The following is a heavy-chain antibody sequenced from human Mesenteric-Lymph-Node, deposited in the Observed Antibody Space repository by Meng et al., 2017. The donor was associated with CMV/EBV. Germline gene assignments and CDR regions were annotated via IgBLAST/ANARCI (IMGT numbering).Heavy chain of an antibody. CDR1: GGSISSYY. CDR3: ARGKYCGGGSCDSMDY. CDR2: VSYSGGN. J-gene: IGHJ4*02. D-gene: IGHD2-15*01. Sequence: SETLSLTCTVSGGSISSYYLTWIRQPPGKELEWIGYVSYSGGNNYNPSLKSRVTMSVDTSKNQFSLKLSSVTAADTAMYYCARGKYCGGGSCDSMDYWGQGTLVTVSS. V-gene: IGHV4-59*01.